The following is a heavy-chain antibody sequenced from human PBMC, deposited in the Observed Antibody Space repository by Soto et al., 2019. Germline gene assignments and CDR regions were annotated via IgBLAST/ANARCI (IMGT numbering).Heavy chain of an antibody. D-gene: IGHD3-3*01. J-gene: IGHJ6*02. CDR2: INPNSGGT. CDR1: GYTFTGYY. CDR3: ASVRGGGGYYRDDYYGMDV. Sequence: QVQLVQSGAEVKKPGASVKVSCKASGYTFTGYYMHWVRQAPGQGLEWMGWINPNSGGTNYAQKFQGCVTMTRDTSISTAYMELSRLRSDDTAVYYCASVRGGGGYYRDDYYGMDVWGQGTTVTVSS. V-gene: IGHV1-2*04.